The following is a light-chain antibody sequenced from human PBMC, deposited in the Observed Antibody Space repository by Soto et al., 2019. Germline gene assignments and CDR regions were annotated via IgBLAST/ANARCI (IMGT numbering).Light chain of an antibody. CDR1: SSDIGAYNY. V-gene: IGLV2-14*01. CDR2: DVA. CDR3: LSYTPSNTLVV. Sequence: QSALTQPASVSGSPGQSITISCTGTSSDIGAYNYVSWYQQHPRKAPKLMIYDVANRASGVPYRFSGSKSGNTASLTISGLQADDEADYFCLSYTPSNTLVVFGGGTQLTVL. J-gene: IGLJ2*01.